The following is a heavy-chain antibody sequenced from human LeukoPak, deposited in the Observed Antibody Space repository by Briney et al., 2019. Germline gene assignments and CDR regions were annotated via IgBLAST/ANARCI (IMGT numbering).Heavy chain of an antibody. Sequence: GASVKVSCKASGYTFTSYYMHWVRQAPGQGLEWMGWMNPNSGNTGYAQKFQGRVTMTRNTSISTAYMELSSLRSEDTAVYYCARGRTMVRGVNPSPSGYWGQGTLVTVSS. CDR3: ARGRTMVRGVNPSPSGY. D-gene: IGHD3-10*01. J-gene: IGHJ4*02. CDR1: GYTFTSYY. V-gene: IGHV1-8*01. CDR2: MNPNSGNT.